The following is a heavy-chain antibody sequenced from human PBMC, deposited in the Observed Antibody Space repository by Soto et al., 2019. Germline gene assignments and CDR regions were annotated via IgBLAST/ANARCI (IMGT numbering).Heavy chain of an antibody. CDR3: ASPVDCSGGSCYRPYYYYGMDV. CDR2: INPNSGGT. V-gene: IGHV1-2*02. D-gene: IGHD2-15*01. Sequence: ASVKVSCKASGYTFTGYYMHWVRQAPGQGLEWMGWINPNSGGTNYAQKFQGRVTMTRDTSISTADMELSRLRSDDTAVYYCASPVDCSGGSCYRPYYYYGMDVWGQGTTVTVSS. J-gene: IGHJ6*02. CDR1: GYTFTGYY.